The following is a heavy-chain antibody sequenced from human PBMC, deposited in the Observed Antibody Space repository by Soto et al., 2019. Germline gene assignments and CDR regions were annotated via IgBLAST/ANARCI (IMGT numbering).Heavy chain of an antibody. D-gene: IGHD4-4*01. Sequence: GWSLRLSCAASGFTVSSYSMNWVRQAPRKGLEWVSSISSSSSYIYYADSVKGRFTISRDNAKNSLYLQMNSLRAEDTAVYYCAREVTVTDDVLYYYYGMDVWGQGTTVTVS. CDR3: AREVTVTDDVLYYYYGMDV. CDR2: ISSSSSYI. J-gene: IGHJ6*02. CDR1: GFTVSSYS. V-gene: IGHV3-21*01.